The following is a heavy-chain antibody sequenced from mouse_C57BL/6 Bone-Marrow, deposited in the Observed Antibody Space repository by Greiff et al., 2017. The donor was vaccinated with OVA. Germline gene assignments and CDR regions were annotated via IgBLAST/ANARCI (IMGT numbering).Heavy chain of an antibody. J-gene: IGHJ2*01. Sequence: EVKLMESEGGLVQPGSSMKLSCTASGFTFSDYYMAWVRQVPEKGLEWVANINYDGSSTYYLDSLKSRFIISRDNAKNILYLQMSSLKSEDTATYYCARDRGWWDNWGQGTTLTVSP. V-gene: IGHV5-16*01. CDR3: ARDRGWWDN. CDR2: INYDGSST. CDR1: GFTFSDYY. D-gene: IGHD1-1*02.